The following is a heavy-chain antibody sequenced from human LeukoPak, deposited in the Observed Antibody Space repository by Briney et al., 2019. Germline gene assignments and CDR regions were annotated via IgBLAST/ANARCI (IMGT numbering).Heavy chain of an antibody. J-gene: IGHJ4*02. CDR2: LKTKTDGGTI. CDR1: GFTFSNAW. Sequence: GGSLRLSCAASGFTFSNAWMSWVRQAPGRGLEWVGRLKTKTDGGTIDYAAPVKGRFTISRDDSKNTLYLQMNSLKTEDTAVYYCTTGTVYWGQGTLVTVSS. CDR3: TTGTVY. V-gene: IGHV3-15*01. D-gene: IGHD4-11*01.